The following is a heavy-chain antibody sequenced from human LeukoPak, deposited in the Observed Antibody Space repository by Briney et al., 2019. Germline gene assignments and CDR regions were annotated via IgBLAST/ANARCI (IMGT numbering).Heavy chain of an antibody. V-gene: IGHV3-21*01. CDR1: GFTFSSHS. CDR2: ISSSSSYI. J-gene: IGHJ4*02. Sequence: GGSLRLSCAASGFTFSSHSMNWVRQAPGKGLEWVSSISSSSSYIYYADSVKGRYTISRDNAKNSLYLQMNSLRAEDTAVYYCARSHDHLWGNYPDYWGQGTLVTVSS. D-gene: IGHD3-16*02. CDR3: ARSHDHLWGNYPDY.